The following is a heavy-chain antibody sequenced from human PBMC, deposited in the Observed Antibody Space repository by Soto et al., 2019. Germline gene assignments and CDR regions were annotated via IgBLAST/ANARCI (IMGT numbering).Heavy chain of an antibody. CDR3: ASESRVGAFDM. CDR2: IGTAGDT. CDR1: GFTFSSYD. J-gene: IGHJ3*02. V-gene: IGHV3-13*01. Sequence: PGGSLRLSCSASGFTFSSYDMHWVRQATGKGLEWVSAIGTAGDTYYPGSVKGRFTISRENAKNSLYLQMNSLRAGDTAVYYCASESRVGAFDMWGQGTMVTVSS.